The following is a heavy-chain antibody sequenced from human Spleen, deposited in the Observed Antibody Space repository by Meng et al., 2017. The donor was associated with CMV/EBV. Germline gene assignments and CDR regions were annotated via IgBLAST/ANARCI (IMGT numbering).Heavy chain of an antibody. CDR2: IKQDGSEK. D-gene: IGHD6-13*01. Sequence: SGFPFSSYWMSWVRQAPGKGLEWVANIKQDGSEKYYVDSVKGRFTISRDNAKNSLYLQMNSLRAEDTAVYYCARVAIAAAGNPEDFQYWGQGTLVTVSS. V-gene: IGHV3-7*01. CDR1: GFPFSSYW. CDR3: ARVAIAAAGNPEDFQY. J-gene: IGHJ1*01.